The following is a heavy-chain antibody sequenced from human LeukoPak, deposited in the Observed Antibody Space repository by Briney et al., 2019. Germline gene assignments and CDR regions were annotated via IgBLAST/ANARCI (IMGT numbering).Heavy chain of an antibody. CDR2: IIPILGIA. CDR3: ARDGSIAVAGLDY. D-gene: IGHD6-19*01. V-gene: IGHV1-69*04. J-gene: IGHJ4*02. CDR1: GGTFSSYA. Sequence: SVKVSCKASGGTFSSYAISWVRQAPGQGLEWMGRIIPILGIANYAQKFQGRVTITADKSPSTAYMELRSLRSEDTAVYYCARDGSIAVAGLDYWGQGTLVTVSS.